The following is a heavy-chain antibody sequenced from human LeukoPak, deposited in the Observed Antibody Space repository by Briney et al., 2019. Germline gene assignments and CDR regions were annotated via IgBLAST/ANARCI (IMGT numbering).Heavy chain of an antibody. J-gene: IGHJ6*02. D-gene: IGHD5-12*01. V-gene: IGHV3-53*01. CDR3: ARDRAEYSGYGYYYYGMDV. CDR1: GFTVSSNY. CDR2: IYSGGST. Sequence: GGSLRLSCAASGFTVSSNYMSWVRQAPGKGLEWVSVIYSGGSTYYADSVKGRFTISRDNSKNTLYLQMSSLRAEDTAVYYCARDRAEYSGYGYYYYGMDVWGQGTTVTVSS.